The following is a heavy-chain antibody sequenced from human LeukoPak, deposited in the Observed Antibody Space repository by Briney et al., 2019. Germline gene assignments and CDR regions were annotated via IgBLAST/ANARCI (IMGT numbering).Heavy chain of an antibody. CDR3: ARGPKSIAVAGVTYFDY. Sequence: GGSPRLSCAASGFTFSSYSMNWVRQAPGKGLEWVSSISSGSSYIYYGDSVKGRFTISRENAKNSLYLQMNSLRAEDTTVYYCARGPKSIAVAGVTYFDYWGQGTLVTVSS. D-gene: IGHD6-19*01. CDR1: GFTFSSYS. CDR2: ISSGSSYI. J-gene: IGHJ4*02. V-gene: IGHV3-21*01.